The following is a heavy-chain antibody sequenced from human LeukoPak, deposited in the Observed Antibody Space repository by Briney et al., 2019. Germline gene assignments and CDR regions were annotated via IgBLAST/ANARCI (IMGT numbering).Heavy chain of an antibody. CDR1: GFTFSSYA. V-gene: IGHV3-23*01. Sequence: GGSLRLSCAASGFTFSSYAMNWVRQAPGKGLEWVSGISGSGTNTDYIDSVKGRFTVSRDNSKNTLYLQMNSLRAEDTAVYYCAKDGVQYYYGSGSYFDYWGQGTLVTVSS. J-gene: IGHJ4*02. D-gene: IGHD3-10*01. CDR3: AKDGVQYYYGSGSYFDY. CDR2: ISGSGTNT.